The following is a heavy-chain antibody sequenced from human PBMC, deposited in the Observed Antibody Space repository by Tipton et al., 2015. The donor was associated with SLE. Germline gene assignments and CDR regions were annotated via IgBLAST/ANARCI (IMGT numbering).Heavy chain of an antibody. CDR3: ASYSSPWYFDY. D-gene: IGHD6-13*01. V-gene: IGHV4-59*01. J-gene: IGHJ4*02. CDR1: GFTFSSYE. Sequence: LRLSCAASGFTFSSYEMNWIRQHPGKGLEWIGYIYYSGSTNYNPSLKSRVTISVDTSKNQFSLKLSSVTAADTAVYYCASYSSPWYFDYWGQGTLVTVSS. CDR2: IYYSGST.